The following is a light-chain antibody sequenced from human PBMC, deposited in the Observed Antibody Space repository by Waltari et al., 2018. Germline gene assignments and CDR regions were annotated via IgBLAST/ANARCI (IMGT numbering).Light chain of an antibody. CDR2: VNSDGSH. J-gene: IGLJ3*02. Sequence: QLMLTQSPSASASLGASVKLTCTLRSGHSSYSIAWHQQHPEKGPRYLMKVNSDGSHIKGDGIPDRFSGSSSGTERYLSISSLQSEDEADYYCQTGGFGIWVFGGGTKLTVL. CDR1: SGHSSYS. V-gene: IGLV4-69*01. CDR3: QTGGFGIWV.